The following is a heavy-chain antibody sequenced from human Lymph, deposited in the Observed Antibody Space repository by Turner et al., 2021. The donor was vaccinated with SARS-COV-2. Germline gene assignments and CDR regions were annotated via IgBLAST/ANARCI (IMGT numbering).Heavy chain of an antibody. CDR2: INCTSSYT. Sequence: EVQLVASAERLVKPGGPLNPSFAASRFTFTRYSMNWVRQARGKGLEWVSSINCTSSYTYYADSVKGRFTISRDNTKNSLYLQMNSLTAEDTAVYDCARGLTDFLYYFDYWGQGTLVTVSS. CDR3: ARGLTDFLYYFDY. CDR1: RFTFTRYS. D-gene: IGHD7-27*01. V-gene: IGHV3-21*01. J-gene: IGHJ4*02.